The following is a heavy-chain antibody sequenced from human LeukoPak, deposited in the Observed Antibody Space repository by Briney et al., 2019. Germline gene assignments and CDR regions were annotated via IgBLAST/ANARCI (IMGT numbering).Heavy chain of an antibody. CDR3: ARGERPYYYDSSGYYWGPYYGMDV. D-gene: IGHD3-22*01. CDR1: GGSFSGYY. V-gene: IGHV4-34*01. J-gene: IGHJ6*02. Sequence: SSETLSLTCAVYGGSFSGYYWSWICQPPGKGLEWIGEINHSGSTNYNPSLKSRVTISVDTSKNQFSLKLSSVTAADTAVYYCARGERPYYYDSSGYYWGPYYGMDVWGQGTTVTVSS. CDR2: INHSGST.